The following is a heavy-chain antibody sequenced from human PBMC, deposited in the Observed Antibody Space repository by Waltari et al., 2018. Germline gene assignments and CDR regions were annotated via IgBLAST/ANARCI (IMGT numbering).Heavy chain of an antibody. CDR3: ARDRGRGLYLDS. CDR2: IHGTGKT. D-gene: IGHD1-26*01. V-gene: IGHV4-4*02. J-gene: IGHJ4*02. CDR1: GDSVSNNSW. Sequence: QLQLQQSGPGLVKPSESLFLSCAVSGDSVSNNSWWSWVRQPPGKGLEWIGQIHGTGKTNYNPSLEGRVPVSMDTSNNQFSLRVTSPTAADTAVYFCARDRGRGLYLDSWGQGTLVTVS.